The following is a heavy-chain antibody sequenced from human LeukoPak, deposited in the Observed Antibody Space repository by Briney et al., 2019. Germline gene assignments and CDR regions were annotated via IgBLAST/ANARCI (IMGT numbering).Heavy chain of an antibody. V-gene: IGHV3-74*01. J-gene: IGHJ3*02. CDR3: AKEEYSSPRPDAFDI. Sequence: GGSLRLSCAASGFTFSSYWMHWVRQAPGKGLVWVSRINSDGSSTSYADSVKGRFTISRDNAKNTLYLQMNSLRAEDTAVYYCAKEEYSSPRPDAFDIWGQGTMVTVSS. CDR1: GFTFSSYW. D-gene: IGHD6-6*01. CDR2: INSDGSST.